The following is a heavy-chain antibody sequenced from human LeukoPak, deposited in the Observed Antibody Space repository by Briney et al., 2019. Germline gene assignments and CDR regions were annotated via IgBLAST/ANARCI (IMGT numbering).Heavy chain of an antibody. D-gene: IGHD6-6*01. V-gene: IGHV1-2*06. CDR1: GYTFTGYY. CDR2: INPNSGGT. CDR3: ARGDLTSIAARISFGY. Sequence: ASVKVSCKASGYTFTGYYMHWVRQAPGQGLEWMGRINPNSGGTNYAQKFQGRVTMTRDTSISTAYMELSRLRSDDTAVYYCARGDLTSIAARISFGYWGQGTLVTVSS. J-gene: IGHJ4*02.